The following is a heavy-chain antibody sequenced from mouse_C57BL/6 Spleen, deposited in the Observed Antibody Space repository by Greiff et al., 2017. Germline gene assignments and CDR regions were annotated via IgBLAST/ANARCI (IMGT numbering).Heavy chain of an antibody. J-gene: IGHJ3*01. D-gene: IGHD3-2*02. CDR2: IDPETGGT. CDR3: TRPAQATRAGFAY. CDR1: GYTFTDYE. Sequence: QVQLQQSGAELVRPGASVTLSCKASGYTFTDYEMHWVKQTPVHGLEWIGAIDPETGGTAYNQKFKGKAILTADKSASTAYMELRSLTSEDSAVYYWTRPAQATRAGFAYWGQGTLVTVSA. V-gene: IGHV1-15*01.